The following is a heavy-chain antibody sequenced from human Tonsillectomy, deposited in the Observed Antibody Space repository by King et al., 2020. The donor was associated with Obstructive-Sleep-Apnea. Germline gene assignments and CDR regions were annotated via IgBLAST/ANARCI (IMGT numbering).Heavy chain of an antibody. Sequence: QLQESGPGLVKPSETLSLTCTVSGGSISTYYWSWIQQPPGKGLEGIGNIYYSWSTNYNPPLKSRVTISVDTSKSQFSLKLNSVTAADTAVYYCARQWGGSGWYYFDYWGQGALVTVSS. CDR3: ARQWGGSGWYYFDY. J-gene: IGHJ4*02. CDR1: GGSISTYY. V-gene: IGHV4-59*08. CDR2: IYYSWST. D-gene: IGHD6-19*01.